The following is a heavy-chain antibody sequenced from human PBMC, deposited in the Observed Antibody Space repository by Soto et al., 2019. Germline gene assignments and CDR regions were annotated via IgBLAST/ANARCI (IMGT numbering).Heavy chain of an antibody. D-gene: IGHD6-13*01. CDR3: ARDRSGYSSSWYPSNPNDAFDI. Sequence: ASVKVSCKASGYTFTSYGISWVRQAPGQGLEWMGWISAYNGNTNYAQKLQGRVTTTTDTSTSTAYMELRSLRSYDTAVYYCARDRSGYSSSWYPSNPNDAFDIWGQGTMVTVSS. J-gene: IGHJ3*02. CDR1: GYTFTSYG. V-gene: IGHV1-18*01. CDR2: ISAYNGNT.